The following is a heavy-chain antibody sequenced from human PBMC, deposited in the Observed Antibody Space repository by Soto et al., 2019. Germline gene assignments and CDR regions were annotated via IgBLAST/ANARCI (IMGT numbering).Heavy chain of an antibody. CDR2: ISSSSNYI. D-gene: IGHD3-16*01. CDR3: ARDDYSRSSSWFDL. CDR1: GFTFSSYT. J-gene: IGHJ5*02. V-gene: IGHV3-21*01. Sequence: EVQLVESGGGLVKPGGSLRLSCAASGFTFSSYTMNWVRQAPGKGLEWVSSISSSSNYIYYADSVKGRFTISRDNAKNSLYLQMNSLRAEDTAVYYCARDDYSRSSSWFDLWGQGTLVTVSS.